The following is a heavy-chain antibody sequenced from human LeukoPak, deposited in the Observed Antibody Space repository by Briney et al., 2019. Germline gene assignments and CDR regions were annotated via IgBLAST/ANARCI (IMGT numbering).Heavy chain of an antibody. J-gene: IGHJ5*02. CDR1: GFTFSSYA. D-gene: IGHD6-13*01. CDR2: ISGSGGST. CDR3: AKDSSSSWYVGWIDP. Sequence: GGSLRLSCAASGFTFSSYAMSWVRQAPGKGLEWVSAISGSGGSTYYADSVKGRFTISRDNAKNSLYLQMNSLRAEDTALYYCAKDSSSSWYVGWIDPWGQGTLVTVSS. V-gene: IGHV3-23*01.